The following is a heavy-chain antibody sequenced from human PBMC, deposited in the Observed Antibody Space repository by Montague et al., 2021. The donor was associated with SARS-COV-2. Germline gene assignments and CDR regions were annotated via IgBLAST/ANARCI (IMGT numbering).Heavy chain of an antibody. V-gene: IGHV3-66*01. Sequence: SLRLSCAASGFTVSSNYMSWVRQAPGKGLEWVSVIYSGGSTYYADSVKGRFTISGDNSKNTLYLQMNSLRAEDTAVYYCARDRHWTNTYYDILTGYQYYYYGMDVWGQGTTVTVSS. J-gene: IGHJ6*02. D-gene: IGHD3-9*01. CDR1: GFTVSSNY. CDR3: ARDRHWTNTYYDILTGYQYYYYGMDV. CDR2: IYSGGST.